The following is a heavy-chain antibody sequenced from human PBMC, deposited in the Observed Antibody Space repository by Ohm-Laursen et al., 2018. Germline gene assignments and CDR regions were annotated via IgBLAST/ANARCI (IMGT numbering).Heavy chain of an antibody. D-gene: IGHD1-1*01. J-gene: IGHJ4*02. CDR2: MNPNSGNT. V-gene: IGHV1-8*02. Sequence: ASVKVSCKASGYTFTTYDITWVRQAAGQGPEWMGWMNPNSGNTGYAQKFRDRVTMTSDTSISTAYMELCGLTSEDTAAYYCARAVRNQLVSDYWGQGTLVTVSS. CDR3: ARAVRNQLVSDY. CDR1: GYTFTTYD.